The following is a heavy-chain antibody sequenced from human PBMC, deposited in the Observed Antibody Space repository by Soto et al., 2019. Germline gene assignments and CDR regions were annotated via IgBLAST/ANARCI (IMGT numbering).Heavy chain of an antibody. D-gene: IGHD2-8*01. CDR3: AREHPYGAFDI. V-gene: IGHV4-59*01. Sequence: QVQLQESGPGLVKPSETLSLTCTVSGGSISSYYWSWIRQPPGKGLEWIGYIYYSGSTNYNPSLKRRVTTSVDTSKNQFSLKLSSVTAADTAVYYCAREHPYGAFDIWGQGTMVTVSS. CDR1: GGSISSYY. J-gene: IGHJ3*02. CDR2: IYYSGST.